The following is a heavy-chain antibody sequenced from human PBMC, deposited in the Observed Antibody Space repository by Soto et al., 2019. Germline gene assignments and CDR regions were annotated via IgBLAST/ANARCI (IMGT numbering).Heavy chain of an antibody. J-gene: IGHJ3*02. CDR2: IYSDGSRT. V-gene: IGHV3-74*01. CDR3: ARGVRGAYGLAI. CDR1: GFTFSSYW. Sequence: EVQLVESGGGLVQPGGSLRLSCAASGFTFSSYWMHWVRQAPGKGLVWVSRIYSDGSRTNYADSVEGRFTISRDNAKNTLYLQMNSLRAEETAVYYCARGVRGAYGLAIWGQGTVVTVSS. D-gene: IGHD2-21*01.